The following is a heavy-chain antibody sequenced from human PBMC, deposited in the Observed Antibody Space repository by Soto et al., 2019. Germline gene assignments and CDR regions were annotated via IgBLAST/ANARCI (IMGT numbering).Heavy chain of an antibody. CDR1: DYSFTSYW. CDR3: ARGRVTSRTFDY. J-gene: IGHJ4*02. D-gene: IGHD2-21*02. CDR2: IYPSDSDT. Sequence: VQLVQSGAEVKKSGESLKISCKASDYSFTSYWIAWVRQMPGQGLELMGIIYPSDSDTRYSPSFQGQVSISADKSITTAHLQWASLRSSDTAIYYCARGRVTSRTFDYWGQGTLVTVSS. V-gene: IGHV5-51*01.